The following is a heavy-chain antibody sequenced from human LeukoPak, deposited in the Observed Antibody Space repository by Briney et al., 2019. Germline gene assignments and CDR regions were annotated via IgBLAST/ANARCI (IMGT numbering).Heavy chain of an antibody. CDR3: ARDGFGTGSN. V-gene: IGHV3-7*03. CDR1: GFTFSTYW. Sequence: GGSLRLSCSASGFTFSTYWMSWVRQAPGKGLEWVANMKRDGSEIYYVDSVRGRFTISRDNARNSLYLQMNTLRADDTAVYYCARDGFGTGSNWGQGTLVTVSS. CDR2: MKRDGSEI. D-gene: IGHD3-16*01. J-gene: IGHJ4*02.